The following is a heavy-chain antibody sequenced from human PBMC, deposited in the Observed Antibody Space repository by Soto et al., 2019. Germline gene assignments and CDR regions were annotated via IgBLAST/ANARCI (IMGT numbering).Heavy chain of an antibody. CDR3: ASSPVSTYFDY. V-gene: IGHV4-31*03. CDR1: GGSISSSGYY. D-gene: IGHD3-16*01. CDR2: VSYSGST. Sequence: SLTCSVSGGSISSSGYYCSWIRQHPGKGLEWLGYVSYSGSTSYNPSLKSRLTISLDTSKNQFSLKLTSVSAADTAVYYCASSPVSTYFDYWGQGTLVTVSS. J-gene: IGHJ4*02.